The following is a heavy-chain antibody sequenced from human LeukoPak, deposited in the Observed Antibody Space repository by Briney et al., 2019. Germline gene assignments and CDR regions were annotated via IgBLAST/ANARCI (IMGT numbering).Heavy chain of an antibody. Sequence: GGSLRLSCAASGFTFSTYGMNWVRQAPGKGLEWVANIKQDESEKYYVDSVKGRFTISRDNSKNSLYLQMISLRAEDTAVYYCVRVANGATFDYWGRGTLVTVSS. CDR2: IKQDESEK. J-gene: IGHJ4*02. CDR3: VRVANGATFDY. D-gene: IGHD5-12*01. V-gene: IGHV3-7*01. CDR1: GFTFSTYG.